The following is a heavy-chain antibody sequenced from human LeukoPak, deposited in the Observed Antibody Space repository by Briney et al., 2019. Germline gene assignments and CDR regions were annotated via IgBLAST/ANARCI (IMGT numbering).Heavy chain of an antibody. CDR2: ISSSSYI. CDR1: GFTFSSYS. D-gene: IGHD6-13*01. CDR3: ARGAAAGTVELFFDY. Sequence: GGSLRLSCAASGFTFSSYSMNWVRQAPGKGLEWVSSISSSSYIYYADSVKGRFTISRDNAKNSLYLQMNSLRAEDTAVYYCARGAAAGTVELFFDYWGQGTLVTVSS. J-gene: IGHJ4*02. V-gene: IGHV3-21*01.